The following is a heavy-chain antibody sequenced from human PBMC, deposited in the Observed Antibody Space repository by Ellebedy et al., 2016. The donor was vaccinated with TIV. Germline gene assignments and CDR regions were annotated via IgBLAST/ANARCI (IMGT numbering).Heavy chain of an antibody. J-gene: IGHJ4*02. CDR2: IYKDGSNK. Sequence: GESLKISCATSGFTFSPYGMHWVRQAPGKGLEWVAVIYKDGSNKFYADSVKGRFTISRDFPMNSLFLQMNSLRTEDTALYYCARDESKYSSDPSYCFDYWGQGALVTVSS. CDR3: ARDESKYSSDPSYCFDY. D-gene: IGHD5-12*01. V-gene: IGHV3-30*03. CDR1: GFTFSPYG.